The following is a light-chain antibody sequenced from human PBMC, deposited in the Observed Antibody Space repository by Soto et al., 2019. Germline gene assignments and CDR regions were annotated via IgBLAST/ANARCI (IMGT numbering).Light chain of an antibody. CDR3: QQRSNWPPT. CDR2: DAS. V-gene: IGKV3-11*01. Sequence: IVLTQSPGTLSLSPGERATLSCRASQSVSSYLAWYQQKPGQAPRLLIYDASNRATGIPARFSGSGSGTEFTLTISSLQPEDFEVYYCQQRSNWPPTFGQGTRLEIK. J-gene: IGKJ5*01. CDR1: QSVSSY.